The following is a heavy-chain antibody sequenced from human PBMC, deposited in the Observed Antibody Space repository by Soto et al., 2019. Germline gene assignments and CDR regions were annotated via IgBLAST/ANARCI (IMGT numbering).Heavy chain of an antibody. Sequence: ETLSLTCTVSGGSVSSGSYYWSWIRQPPGKGLEWIGYIYYSGSTNYNPSLKSRVTISVDTSKNQFSLKLSSVTAADTAVYYCARDRDYVLAYWGQGTLVTVSS. J-gene: IGHJ4*02. V-gene: IGHV4-61*01. CDR2: IYYSGST. D-gene: IGHD3-16*01. CDR3: ARDRDYVLAY. CDR1: GGSVSSGSYY.